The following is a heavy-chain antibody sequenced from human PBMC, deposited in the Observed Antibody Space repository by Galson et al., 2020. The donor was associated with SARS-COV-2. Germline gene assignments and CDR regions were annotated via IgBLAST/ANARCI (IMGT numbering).Heavy chain of an antibody. V-gene: IGHV5-51*01. CDR1: GYMFPGYW. CDR2: IYPSDSDT. CDR3: ARLPTGYYHSLYFHY. Sequence: GESLKISCKGSGYMFPGYWIGWVRQMPEKGLEWMGIIYPSDSDTRYSPSFQGQVTISADKSISTAYLQWSSLKASDTAMYYCARLPTGYYHSLYFHYWGQGTLVTVSS. D-gene: IGHD3-9*01. J-gene: IGHJ4*02.